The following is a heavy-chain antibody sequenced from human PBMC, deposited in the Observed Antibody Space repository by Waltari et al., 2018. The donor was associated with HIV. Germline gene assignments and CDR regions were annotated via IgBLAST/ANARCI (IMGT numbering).Heavy chain of an antibody. CDR3: ARGGRTAFDL. Sequence: EEQLVESGGGLVQPGGSLRLSCEASAFTFSGHWMHWLRQAPGKGPGGVANIKNDGSCTVYADSAKGRFTISRDNAKNTLCLQMTSLRADDTAVYYCARGGRTAFDLWGQGTVVTVSS. V-gene: IGHV3-74*01. CDR1: AFTFSGHW. CDR2: IKNDGSCT. J-gene: IGHJ3*01.